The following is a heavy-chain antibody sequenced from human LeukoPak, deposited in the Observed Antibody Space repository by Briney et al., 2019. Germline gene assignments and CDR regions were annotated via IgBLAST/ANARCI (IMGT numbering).Heavy chain of an antibody. CDR2: INPNSGGT. V-gene: IGHV1-2*02. Sequence: GASVKVSCKASGYTFTGYYMHWVRQAPGQGLEWMGWINPNSGGTNYAQKFRGRVTMTRDTSISTAYMELSRLRSDDTAVYYCARESGDCSSTSCPFDYWGQGTLVTVSS. J-gene: IGHJ4*02. CDR3: ARESGDCSSTSCPFDY. D-gene: IGHD2-2*01. CDR1: GYTFTGYY.